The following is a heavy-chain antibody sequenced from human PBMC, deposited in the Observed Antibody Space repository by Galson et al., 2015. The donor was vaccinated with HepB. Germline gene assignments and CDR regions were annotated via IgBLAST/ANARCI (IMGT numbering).Heavy chain of an antibody. CDR3: AKAGGDYSVDY. CDR2: ISYDGGNQ. V-gene: IGHV3-30*18. J-gene: IGHJ4*02. CDR1: GFIFSSYG. Sequence: SLRLSCAASGFIFSSYGMHWVRQAPGKGLEWVAVISYDGGNQYYPDSVKGRFTISRDNSKNTLYLQMNSLRAEDTAVYYCAKAGGDYSVDYWGQGTLVTVSS. D-gene: IGHD4-17*01.